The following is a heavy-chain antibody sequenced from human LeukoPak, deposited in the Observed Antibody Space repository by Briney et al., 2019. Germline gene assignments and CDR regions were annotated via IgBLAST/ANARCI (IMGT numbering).Heavy chain of an antibody. J-gene: IGHJ4*02. CDR1: GGTFSSYA. V-gene: IGHV1-69*06. CDR3: AREDYGDHQNDY. Sequence: ASVKVSCKASGGTFSSYAISWVRQAPGQGLEWMGGIIPIFGTANYAQKFQGRVTIIADKSTSTAYMELSSLRSEDTAVYYCAREDYGDHQNDYWGQGTLVTASS. D-gene: IGHD4-17*01. CDR2: IIPIFGTA.